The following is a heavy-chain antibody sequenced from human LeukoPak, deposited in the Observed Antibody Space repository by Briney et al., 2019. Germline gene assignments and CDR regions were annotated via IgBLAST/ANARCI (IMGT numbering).Heavy chain of an antibody. CDR3: ARAPVTGHWYFDL. V-gene: IGHV4-59*01. J-gene: IGHJ2*01. CDR2: IYNSGSA. CDR1: GGSITTYH. D-gene: IGHD6-19*01. Sequence: SGTLSLTCSVAGGSITTYHWRWIRQPPGKGLEWIGYIYNSGSANYKPSLKSRLTISVDTSKNHFSLKLNSVTAADTAVYYCARAPVTGHWYFDLWGRGTLVTVSS.